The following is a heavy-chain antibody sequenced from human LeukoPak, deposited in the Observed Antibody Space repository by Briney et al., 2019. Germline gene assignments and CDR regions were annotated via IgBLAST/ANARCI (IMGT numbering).Heavy chain of an antibody. CDR3: ARDYLPLYSSSWSPLWWFDL. CDR2: IYTSGST. V-gene: IGHV4-4*07. CDR1: GGSFSGYY. D-gene: IGHD6-13*01. J-gene: IGHJ2*01. Sequence: SETLSLTCAVYGGSFSGYYWSWIRQPAGKGLEWIGRIYTSGSTNYNPSLKSRVTMSVDTSKNQFSLKLSSVTAADTAVYYCARDYLPLYSSSWSPLWWFDLWGRGTLVTVSS.